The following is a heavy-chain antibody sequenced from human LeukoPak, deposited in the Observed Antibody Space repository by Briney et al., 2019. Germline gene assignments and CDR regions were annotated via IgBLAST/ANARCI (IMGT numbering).Heavy chain of an antibody. V-gene: IGHV5-51*01. CDR1: GYSFTRYW. CDR3: ARHGGGNGEYFFDY. D-gene: IGHD4-23*01. J-gene: IGHJ4*01. CDR2: IHPGDSEI. Sequence: GESLKISCKGSGYSFTRYWIGWVRQMPGKGLEWMGIIHPGDSEIRYSPSFQGQVTISADKSISTAYLQWSSLEASDTAMYYCARHGGGNGEYFFDYWGHGTLVSVSS.